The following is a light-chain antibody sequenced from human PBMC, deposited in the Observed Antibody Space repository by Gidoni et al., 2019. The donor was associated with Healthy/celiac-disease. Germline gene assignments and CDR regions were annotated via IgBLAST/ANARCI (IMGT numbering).Light chain of an antibody. J-gene: IGKJ3*01. Sequence: IVLKQSPATLSLSPVERATLSCRASQRVSSYLAWYQQKPGQAPRLLIYDASNRATGIPSRFSGRGSGTDFTLTICSLEPEDFAVYYCQQRSNWPVTFGPGTKVDIK. CDR2: DAS. CDR3: QQRSNWPVT. CDR1: QRVSSY. V-gene: IGKV3-11*01.